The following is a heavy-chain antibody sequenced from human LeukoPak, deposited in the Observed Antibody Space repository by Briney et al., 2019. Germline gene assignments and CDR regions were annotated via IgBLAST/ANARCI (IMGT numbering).Heavy chain of an antibody. CDR2: IYYSGST. CDR1: GGSISSGDYY. V-gene: IGHV4-30-4*01. J-gene: IGHJ4*02. CDR3: ARNYYGSGSPSFDY. Sequence: PSETLSLTCTVSGGSISSGDYYWSWIHQPPGTGLEWIGYIYYSGSTYYNPSLKSRVTISVDTSKNQFSLKLSSVTAADTAVYYCARNYYGSGSPSFDYWGQGTLVTVSS. D-gene: IGHD3-10*01.